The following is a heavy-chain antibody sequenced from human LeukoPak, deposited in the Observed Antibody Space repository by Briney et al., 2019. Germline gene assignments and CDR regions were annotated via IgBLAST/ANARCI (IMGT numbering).Heavy chain of an antibody. Sequence: GGSLRLSCAASGFTFSSYAMHWVRQAPGKGLEYVSAISSNGGSTYYANSVKGRFTISRDNSKNTLYLQMGSLRAEDTAVYYCARGGYYNILTGYRSRILGFDYWGQGTLVTVSS. J-gene: IGHJ4*02. D-gene: IGHD3-9*01. V-gene: IGHV3-64*01. CDR2: ISSNGGST. CDR3: ARGGYYNILTGYRSRILGFDY. CDR1: GFTFSSYA.